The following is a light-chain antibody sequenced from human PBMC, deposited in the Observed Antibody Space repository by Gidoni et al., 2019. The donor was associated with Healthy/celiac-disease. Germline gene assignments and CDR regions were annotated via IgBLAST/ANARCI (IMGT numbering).Light chain of an antibody. CDR3: QQYGSSPFT. J-gene: IGKJ5*01. V-gene: IGKV3-20*01. CDR1: QSVSSSY. Sequence: EIVLTQAPRTLSLSPGERATLSCRASQSVSSSYLTWYQQKPGQAPRLLIYGASSSATGIPDRFSGSGSGTDFTLTISRLEPEDFAVYYCQQYGSSPFTFGQGTRLEIK. CDR2: GAS.